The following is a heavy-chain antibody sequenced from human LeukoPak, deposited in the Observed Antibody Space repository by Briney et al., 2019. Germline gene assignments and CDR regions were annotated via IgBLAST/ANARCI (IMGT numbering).Heavy chain of an antibody. CDR2: INHNGNVN. Sequence: GSLRLSCAASGFTFSSYWMNWARQAPGKGLEWVASINHNGNVNYYVDSVKGRFTISRGNAKTSLYLQMSNLRAEDTAVYFCARGGGLDVWGQGATVTVSS. D-gene: IGHD3-16*01. V-gene: IGHV3-7*03. J-gene: IGHJ6*02. CDR1: GFTFSSYW. CDR3: ARGGGLDV.